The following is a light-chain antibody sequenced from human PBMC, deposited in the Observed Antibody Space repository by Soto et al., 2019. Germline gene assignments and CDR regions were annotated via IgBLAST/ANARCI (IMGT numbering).Light chain of an antibody. J-gene: IGKJ3*01. CDR3: QPRINRPPFPFT. Sequence: ELVLTQSPATLSLSPGERATLSCRASQSVSSYLAWYQQKPGQAPRLLIYDSSNRATGIPARFSGSGSGTDFTLTISSLEPEDFAIYYCQPRINRPPFPFTFGPGTKVDIK. CDR2: DSS. CDR1: QSVSSY. V-gene: IGKV3-11*01.